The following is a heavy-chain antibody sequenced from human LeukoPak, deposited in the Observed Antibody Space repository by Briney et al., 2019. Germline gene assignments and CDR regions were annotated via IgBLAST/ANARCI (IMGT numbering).Heavy chain of an antibody. CDR2: ISSSSSDI. J-gene: IGHJ4*02. CDR1: GLTFNTYA. Sequence: GGSLRLSCAASGLTFNTYAMNWVRQVPGKGLEWVSSISSSSSDIYYADSVRGRFTISRDNAKNSLYLQMNSLRAEDTAVYYCSTSPHYSSGWLVVDCWGQGTLVTVSS. CDR3: STSPHYSSGWLVVDC. D-gene: IGHD6-19*01. V-gene: IGHV3-21*01.